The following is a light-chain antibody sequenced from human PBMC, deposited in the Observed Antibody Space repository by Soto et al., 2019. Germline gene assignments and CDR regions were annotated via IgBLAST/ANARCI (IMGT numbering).Light chain of an antibody. V-gene: IGLV2-14*01. CDR3: SSYASDITHV. Sequence: QSALTQPASVSGSPGQSITISCTGSSSDVGAYNYVSWYRQYPGKAPQVIIYEVSDRPSGISSRFSGSKSGNTASLTISGLQAEDEADYYCSSYASDITHVFGGGTKLTVL. CDR1: SSDVGAYNY. J-gene: IGLJ3*02. CDR2: EVS.